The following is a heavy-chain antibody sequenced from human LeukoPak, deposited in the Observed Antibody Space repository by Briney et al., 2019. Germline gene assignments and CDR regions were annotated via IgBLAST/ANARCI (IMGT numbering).Heavy chain of an antibody. J-gene: IGHJ3*02. V-gene: IGHV3-33*01. CDR1: GFTFRTYG. CDR2: IFYDGSKE. D-gene: IGHD2-21*02. CDR3: ATLAQPCGGDCKNDAFDI. Sequence: GGSLRLSCAASGFTFRTYGFHWVRQAPGKGLEWVAAIFYDGSKEFYTDSVKGRFTISRDNSKNTLYLQMNSLRAEDTAVYYCATLAQPCGGDCKNDAFDIWGQGTMVTVSS.